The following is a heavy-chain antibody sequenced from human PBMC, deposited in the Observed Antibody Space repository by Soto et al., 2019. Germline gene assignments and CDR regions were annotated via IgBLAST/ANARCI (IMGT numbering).Heavy chain of an antibody. J-gene: IGHJ3*02. CDR1: GGTFSSYA. CDR3: ATPTPIVVVPAATDAFDI. V-gene: IGHV1-69*01. D-gene: IGHD2-2*01. Sequence: QVQLVQSGAEVKKPGSSVKVSCKASGGTFSSYAISWVRQAPGQGLEWMGGIIPIFGTANYAQKVQGRVTITADESTSTAYMELSSLRSEDTAVYYCATPTPIVVVPAATDAFDIWGQGTMVTVSS. CDR2: IIPIFGTA.